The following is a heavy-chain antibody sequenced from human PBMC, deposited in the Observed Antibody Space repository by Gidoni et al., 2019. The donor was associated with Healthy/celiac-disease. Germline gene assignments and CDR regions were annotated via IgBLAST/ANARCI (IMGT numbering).Heavy chain of an antibody. CDR2: ISGSGGST. D-gene: IGHD5-12*01. J-gene: IGHJ4*02. CDR1: GFTFSSYA. CDR3: AKDLVATYYFDY. V-gene: IGHV3-23*01. Sequence: EVQLLESGGGLVQPAGSLRLSCAASGFTFSSYAMSWVRQAPGKGLEWVSAISGSGGSTYYADSVKGRFTISRDNSKNTLYLQMNSLRAEDTAVYYCAKDLVATYYFDYWGQGTLVTVSS.